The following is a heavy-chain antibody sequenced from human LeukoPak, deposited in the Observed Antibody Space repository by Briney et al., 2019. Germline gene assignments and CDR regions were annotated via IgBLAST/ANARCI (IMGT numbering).Heavy chain of an antibody. CDR1: GFTFDDYA. D-gene: IGHD2-15*01. CDR3: ARDPLLCSGGSCYLYYFDY. V-gene: IGHV3-30-3*01. Sequence: GGSLRLSCAASGFTFDDYAMHWVRQAPGKGLEWVAVISYDGSNKYYADSVKGRFTISRDNSKNTLYLQMNSLRAEDTAVYYCARDPLLCSGGSCYLYYFDYWGQGTLVTVSS. CDR2: ISYDGSNK. J-gene: IGHJ4*02.